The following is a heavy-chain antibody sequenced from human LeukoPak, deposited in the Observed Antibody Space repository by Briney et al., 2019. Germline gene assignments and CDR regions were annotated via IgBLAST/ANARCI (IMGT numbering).Heavy chain of an antibody. CDR2: IIPIFGTA. CDR3: ARGDTAMVPSDY. D-gene: IGHD5-18*01. V-gene: IGHV1-69*06. Sequence: SVKVSCKASGGTFSSYAISWVRQAPGQGLEWMGGIIPIFGTANYAQKFQGRVTITADKSTSTACMELSSLRSEDTAVYYCARGDTAMVPSDYWGQGTLVTVSS. J-gene: IGHJ4*02. CDR1: GGTFSSYA.